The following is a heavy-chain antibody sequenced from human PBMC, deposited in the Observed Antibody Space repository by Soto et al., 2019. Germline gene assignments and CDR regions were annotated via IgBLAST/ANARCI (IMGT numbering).Heavy chain of an antibody. CDR2: IYYSGST. CDR3: ARKSNGDLSTFDP. CDR1: GGSISSGGYY. D-gene: IGHD3-10*01. Sequence: PSETLSLTCTVSGGSISSGGYYWSWIRQHPGKGLEWIGYIYYSGSTYYNPSLKSRVTISVDTSKNQFSLKLSSVTAADTAVYYCARKSNGDLSTFDPWGQGTLVTVSS. V-gene: IGHV4-31*03. J-gene: IGHJ5*02.